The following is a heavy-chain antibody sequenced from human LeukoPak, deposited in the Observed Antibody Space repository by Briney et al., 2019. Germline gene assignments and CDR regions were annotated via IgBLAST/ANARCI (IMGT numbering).Heavy chain of an antibody. CDR2: VSNSGDYI. D-gene: IGHD2-15*01. CDR3: AKDRDYYYYYYMDV. Sequence: PGGSLRLSCAASGFSFSSYRMNWVRQAPGKGLEWVSSVSNSGDYIHYADSVKGRFTISRDNSKNSLYLQMNSLRAEDTAVYYCAKDRDYYYYYYMDVWGKGTTVTISS. J-gene: IGHJ6*03. CDR1: GFSFSSYR. V-gene: IGHV3-21*04.